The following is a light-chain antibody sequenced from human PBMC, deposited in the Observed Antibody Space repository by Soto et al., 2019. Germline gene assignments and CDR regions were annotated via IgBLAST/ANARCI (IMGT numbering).Light chain of an antibody. CDR3: QQSYSTPRT. CDR2: AAS. Sequence: DIQMTQSPSSLSASVGDRVTITCRASQSISNYFNWYQQKPGKAPKLLMFAASSLQSGVPSRFSGGGSGTDFTLTISSLQPEDFATYYCQQSYSTPRTFGQGTKVEI. CDR1: QSISNY. V-gene: IGKV1-39*01. J-gene: IGKJ1*01.